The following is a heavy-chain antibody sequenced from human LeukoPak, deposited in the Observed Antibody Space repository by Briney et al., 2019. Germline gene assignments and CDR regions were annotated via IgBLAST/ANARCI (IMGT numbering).Heavy chain of an antibody. CDR2: ITATSRHI. CDR3: ARGPGGLRSPYYYFTD. V-gene: IGHV3-21*01. J-gene: IGHJ4*02. D-gene: IGHD2-21*01. Sequence: GGSLRLSCAAPGVTFSGYSVNWVRQAPGKGLVWDSAITATSRHIYYADSVKGRFTIFRDNAKNSLYLQMNSLEAEDTAVYYCARGPGGLRSPYYYFTDWGQGTLVTVSS. CDR1: GVTFSGYS.